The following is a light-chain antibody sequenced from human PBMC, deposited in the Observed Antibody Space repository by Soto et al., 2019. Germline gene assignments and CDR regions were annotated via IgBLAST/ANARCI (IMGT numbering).Light chain of an antibody. Sequence: IVLTPSPATLSLSPGERATLSCRASQSVSSYLAWYQQKPGQAPRLLIYDASNRATGIPARFSGSGSGTDFTLTITSLEPGDFAVYYWQQRSNLPATLGQGTKADIK. J-gene: IGKJ1*01. CDR3: QQRSNLPAT. CDR2: DAS. CDR1: QSVSSY. V-gene: IGKV3-11*01.